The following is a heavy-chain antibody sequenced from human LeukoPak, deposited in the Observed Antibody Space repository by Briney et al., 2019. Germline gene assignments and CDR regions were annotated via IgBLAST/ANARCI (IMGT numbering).Heavy chain of an antibody. CDR3: ARVGCSSTSCQYGMDV. J-gene: IGHJ6*02. D-gene: IGHD2-2*01. CDR2: ISSSSSYI. CDR1: GFTSSSYS. Sequence: TGGSLRLSCAASGFTSSSYSMNWVRQAPGKGLEWVSSISSSSSYIYYADSVKGRFTISRDNAKNSLYLQMNSLRAEDTAVYYCARVGCSSTSCQYGMDVWGQGTTVTVSS. V-gene: IGHV3-21*01.